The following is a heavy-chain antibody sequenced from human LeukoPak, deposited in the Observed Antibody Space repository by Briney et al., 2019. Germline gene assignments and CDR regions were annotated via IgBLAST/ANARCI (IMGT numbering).Heavy chain of an antibody. D-gene: IGHD3-10*01. CDR2: ISPSGGST. Sequence: PGGSLRLSCAASGFIFSNYDMSWVRQAPGKGLEWVSGISPSGGSTYYADSVKGRFTISRDNSKNTLYLQMISLRAEDTAVYYCAKKIPGVRGFDFWGQGTMVIVSS. CDR3: AKKIPGVRGFDF. V-gene: IGHV3-23*01. CDR1: GFIFSNYD. J-gene: IGHJ3*01.